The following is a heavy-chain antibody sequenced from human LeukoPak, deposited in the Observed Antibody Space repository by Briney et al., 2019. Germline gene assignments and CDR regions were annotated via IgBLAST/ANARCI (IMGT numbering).Heavy chain of an antibody. CDR1: GYTFATYY. Sequence: ASVKVSCKASGYTFATYYIHWVRQAPGQGLEWMGVINPRSGGTSYAVKFQGRVTMTRDTSTSTAYMELSSLRSEDTAVYYCARVPGRIAAAGYFDYWGQGTLVTVSS. V-gene: IGHV1-46*01. J-gene: IGHJ4*02. D-gene: IGHD6-13*01. CDR2: INPRSGGT. CDR3: ARVPGRIAAAGYFDY.